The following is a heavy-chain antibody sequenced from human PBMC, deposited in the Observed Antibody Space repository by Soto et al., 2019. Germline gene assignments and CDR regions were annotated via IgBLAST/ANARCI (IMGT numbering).Heavy chain of an antibody. Sequence: LRLSCVASGFTFRSYTMNWVRQAPGKGLEWVSVISGSGGSSYYAASVKGRFTISRDNSKNTVYLQMNGLRAEDTALYFCAKVTKRAAAGRYEYYKYGMDVWGQGTTVTVSS. V-gene: IGHV3-23*01. CDR1: GFTFRSYT. CDR2: ISGSGGSS. J-gene: IGHJ6*02. D-gene: IGHD6-13*01. CDR3: AKVTKRAAAGRYEYYKYGMDV.